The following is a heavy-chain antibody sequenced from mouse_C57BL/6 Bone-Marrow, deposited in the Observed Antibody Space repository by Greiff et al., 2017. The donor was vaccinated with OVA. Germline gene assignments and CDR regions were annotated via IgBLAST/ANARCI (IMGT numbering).Heavy chain of an antibody. V-gene: IGHV1-74*01. Sequence: VQLQQPGAELVKPGASVKVSCKASGYTFTSYWMHWVKQRPGQGLEWIGRIHPSDSDTNYTQKFKGKATLTVDKSSRTAYMQLSRLTSEDSAVYYCAIFTTVVAPYAMDYWGQGTSVTVSS. J-gene: IGHJ4*01. D-gene: IGHD1-1*01. CDR2: IHPSDSDT. CDR3: AIFTTVVAPYAMDY. CDR1: GYTFTSYW.